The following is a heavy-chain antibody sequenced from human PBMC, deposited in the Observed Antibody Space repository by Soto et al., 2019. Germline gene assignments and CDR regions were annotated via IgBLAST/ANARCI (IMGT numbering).Heavy chain of an antibody. CDR2: ISYDGSNK. CDR1: GFTFSSYG. Sequence: QVQLVESGGGVVQPGRSLRLSCAASGFTFSSYGMHWVRQAPGKGLEWVAVISYDGSNKYYADSVKGRFTISRDNCKNTLYLQMNSLRAEDTAVYYCAPWFGAFDYWGQGTLVTVSS. J-gene: IGHJ4*02. D-gene: IGHD3-10*01. CDR3: APWFGAFDY. V-gene: IGHV3-30*03.